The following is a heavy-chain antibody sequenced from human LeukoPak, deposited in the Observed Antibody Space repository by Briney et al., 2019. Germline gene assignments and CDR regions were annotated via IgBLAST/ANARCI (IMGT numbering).Heavy chain of an antibody. J-gene: IGHJ4*02. D-gene: IGHD3-10*01. V-gene: IGHV3-23*01. Sequence: GGSLRLSCTASGFIFSNYAISWVRQAPGQGLEWVSSIHGSGGSTYYADSVKGRFTISRDNSKNTLYLQMNSLRAGDTALYYCAKNYASGTYYIDYWGQRTLVTVSS. CDR1: GFIFSNYA. CDR3: AKNYASGTYYIDY. CDR2: IHGSGGST.